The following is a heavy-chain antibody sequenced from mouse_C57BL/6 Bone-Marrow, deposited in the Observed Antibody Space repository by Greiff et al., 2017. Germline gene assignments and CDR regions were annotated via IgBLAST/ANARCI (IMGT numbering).Heavy chain of an antibody. D-gene: IGHD1-1*01. V-gene: IGHV5-6*01. J-gene: IGHJ2*01. CDR2: ISSGGSYT. Sequence: EVQRVESGGDLVKPGGSLKLSCAASGFTFSSYGMSWVRQTPDKRLEWVATISSGGSYTYYPDSVKGRFTISRDNAKNPLYLQMSSLKSEDTAMYYCARLHYYGSSTYYFDYWGQGTTLTVSS. CDR3: ARLHYYGSSTYYFDY. CDR1: GFTFSSYG.